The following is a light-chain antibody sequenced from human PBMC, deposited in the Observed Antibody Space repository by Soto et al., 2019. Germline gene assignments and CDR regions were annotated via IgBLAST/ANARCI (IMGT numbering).Light chain of an antibody. J-gene: IGLJ2*01. CDR3: SSYTSSSTRV. CDR1: SSDVGGYNY. CDR2: DVS. Sequence: QSALTQPASVSGSPGQSITISCTGTSSDVGGYNYVSWYQQHPGKAPKLIIYDVSNRPSGVSNRFSGSKSGNTDSLINSGLQAEDEADYYCSSYTSSSTRVVGGGTKLTVL. V-gene: IGLV2-14*03.